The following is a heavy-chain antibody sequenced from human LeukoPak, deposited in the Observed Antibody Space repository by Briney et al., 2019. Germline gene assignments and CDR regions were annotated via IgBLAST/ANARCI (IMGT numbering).Heavy chain of an antibody. D-gene: IGHD3-10*01. Sequence: PGGSLRLSCAASGFTFSSYGMHWVRQAPGKGLEWVAFIRYDGSNKFYADSVKGRFTISRDNSKNPLYLQMNSLRSEDTAVYYCALPMGQDWGKGTLVTVSS. CDR3: ALPMGQD. CDR2: IRYDGSNK. V-gene: IGHV3-30*02. J-gene: IGHJ4*02. CDR1: GFTFSSYG.